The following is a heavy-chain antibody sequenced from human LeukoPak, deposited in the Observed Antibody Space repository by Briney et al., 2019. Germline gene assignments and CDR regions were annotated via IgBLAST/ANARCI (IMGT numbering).Heavy chain of an antibody. J-gene: IGHJ4*02. CDR2: ISTDASST. D-gene: IGHD4-11*01. CDR3: TGHHQAYSRTY. V-gene: IGHV3-74*01. Sequence: PGGSLRLSCAASVFTFSSYWMHWVRQAPGKGLVWVSRISTDASSTTYADSVKGRFTISRDNAKGTLYLQMSSLRAEDTAVYYCTGHHQAYSRTYWGQGTLVTVSS. CDR1: VFTFSSYW.